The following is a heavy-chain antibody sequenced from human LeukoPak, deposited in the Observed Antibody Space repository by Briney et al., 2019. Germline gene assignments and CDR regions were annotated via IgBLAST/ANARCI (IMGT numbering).Heavy chain of an antibody. CDR3: ARSSILPNWFDP. V-gene: IGHV1-46*01. D-gene: IGHD2-2*02. CDR1: GYTFTSYY. CDR2: INPSGGST. Sequence: GASVKVSCKASGYTFTSYYMHWVRQAPGQGLEWMGIINPSGGSTSYAQKFQGRVTMTRDMSTSTVYMELSSLRSEDTAVYYCARSSILPNWFDPWGQGTLVTVSS. J-gene: IGHJ5*02.